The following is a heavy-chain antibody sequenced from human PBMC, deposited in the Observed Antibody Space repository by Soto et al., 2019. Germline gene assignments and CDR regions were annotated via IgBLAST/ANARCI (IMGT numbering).Heavy chain of an antibody. CDR1: GIIFSGYF. D-gene: IGHD1-26*01. V-gene: IGHV3-33*01. CDR3: ASDGVGATVFFGYFDY. Sequence: GGSLRLSCAASGIIFSGYFMHWVLQAPGKGLEGVAVIRFDGSNIYYADSVKGRFTISTDNSKNTLNQPMHRLRAEDKAAYYFASDGVGATVFFGYFDYWGQGALVTVSS. CDR2: IRFDGSNI. J-gene: IGHJ4*02.